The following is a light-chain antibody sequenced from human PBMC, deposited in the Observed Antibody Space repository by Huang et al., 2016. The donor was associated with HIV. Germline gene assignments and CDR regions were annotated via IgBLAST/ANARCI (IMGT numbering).Light chain of an antibody. J-gene: IGKJ4*01. V-gene: IGKV3-20*01. Sequence: LVLTQSPGTLSLSPGVRATLSCRASQSVSSSYLAWYQKKPGQAPRLLISGASSRATGIPDRFSGSGSGTDFTLTISRLQPEDFAVYYCQQYGSSPRTFGGGTQVEIK. CDR3: QQYGSSPRT. CDR2: GAS. CDR1: QSVSSSY.